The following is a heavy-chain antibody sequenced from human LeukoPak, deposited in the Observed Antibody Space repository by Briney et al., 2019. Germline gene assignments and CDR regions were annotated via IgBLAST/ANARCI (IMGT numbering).Heavy chain of an antibody. CDR2: ISYDGSNK. D-gene: IGHD6-19*01. CDR1: GFTFSSYG. Sequence: GRSLRLSCAASGFTFSSYGMHWVRQAPGKGLEWVAVISYDGSNKYYADSVKGRFTISRDNSKNTLYLQMNSLRAEDTAVYYCAKSDSSGWNYAFDIWGQGTMVTVSS. V-gene: IGHV3-30*18. J-gene: IGHJ3*02. CDR3: AKSDSSGWNYAFDI.